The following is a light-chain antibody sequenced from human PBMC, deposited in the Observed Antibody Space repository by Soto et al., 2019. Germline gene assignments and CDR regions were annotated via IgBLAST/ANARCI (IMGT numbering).Light chain of an antibody. CDR2: GAS. CDR3: QQRSNWPIT. J-gene: IGKJ5*01. Sequence: EIVLTQSPDTLSLSPGERATLSCRASQSVSSSYLAWYQQRPGQAPRLLIYGASSRATGIPDRFSGSGSGTDFSLTISRLEPEEFAVYYCQQRSNWPITFGQGTRLDIK. V-gene: IGKV3D-20*02. CDR1: QSVSSSY.